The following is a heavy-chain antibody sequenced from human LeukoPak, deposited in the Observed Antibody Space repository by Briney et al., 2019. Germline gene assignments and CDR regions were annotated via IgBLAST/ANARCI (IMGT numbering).Heavy chain of an antibody. CDR3: ATDKDWTYLDY. V-gene: IGHV3-64*01. Sequence: GGSLRLSCAASGFTFSSYAMHWVRQAPGKGLEYVSAISSNGGSTYYANSVKGRFTISRDNSKNTLYLQMNSLRAEDTAVYYCATDKDWTYLDYWGQGTLVTVSS. CDR1: GFTFSSYA. D-gene: IGHD3/OR15-3a*01. CDR2: ISSNGGST. J-gene: IGHJ4*02.